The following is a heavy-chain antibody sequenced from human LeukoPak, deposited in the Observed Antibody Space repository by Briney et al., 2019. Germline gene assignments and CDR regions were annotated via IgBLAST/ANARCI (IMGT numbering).Heavy chain of an antibody. CDR1: GVSISSGGYY. D-gene: IGHD2-2*02. J-gene: IGHJ5*02. V-gene: IGHV4-31*03. Sequence: SETLSLTCTVSGVSISSGGYYWSWIRQHPGKGLEWIGYIYYSGSTYYNPSLKSRVTISVDTSKNQFSLKLSSVTAADTAVYYCAREVSKNKAAIPHNWFDPWGHGTLVTVSS. CDR3: AREVSKNKAAIPHNWFDP. CDR2: IYYSGST.